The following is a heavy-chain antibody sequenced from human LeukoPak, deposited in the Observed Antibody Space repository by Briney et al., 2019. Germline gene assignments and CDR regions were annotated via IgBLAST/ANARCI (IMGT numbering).Heavy chain of an antibody. D-gene: IGHD5-24*01. CDR3: AKDIQLST. CDR2: IGASGEST. V-gene: IGHV3-23*01. Sequence: GGSLRLSCAASRFTFSVAAMTWVRQAPGKGLEWVSLIGASGESTYYADSVKGRFTISRDNSKNTLSLQMNSLRVEDTAMYFCAKDIQLSTWGLGTMVTVSS. J-gene: IGHJ3*01. CDR1: RFTFSVAA.